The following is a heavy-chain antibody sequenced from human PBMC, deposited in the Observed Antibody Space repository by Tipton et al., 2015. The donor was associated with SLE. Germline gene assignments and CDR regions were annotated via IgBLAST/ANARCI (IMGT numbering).Heavy chain of an antibody. J-gene: IGHJ5*02. Sequence: TLSLPCTVSDGSIRDYYWTWIRQPAGEGLEWIGRIYASGSTDYNPSLKSRVTMSVDTSKNQFSLKLSSVTAADTAVYYCARDWPSSAAGANWFDPGGQGTLVTVS. CDR1: DGSIRDYY. D-gene: IGHD6-13*01. V-gene: IGHV4-4*07. CDR3: ARDWPSSAAGANWFDP. CDR2: IYASGST.